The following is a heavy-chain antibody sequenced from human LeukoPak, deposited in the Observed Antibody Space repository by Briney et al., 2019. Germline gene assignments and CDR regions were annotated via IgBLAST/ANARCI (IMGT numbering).Heavy chain of an antibody. CDR1: GFTFFDAW. J-gene: IGHJ4*02. V-gene: IGHV3-15*07. Sequence: PGGSLRLSCAASGFTFFDAWMNWVRQAPGKGLEWVSRIKSKNDGGTTDYAAPVKGRFTISRDDSKNMLYLQMNNLKIENTALYYCTTFRSSYWGQGTLVTVSS. CDR3: TTFRSSY. CDR2: IKSKNDGGTT.